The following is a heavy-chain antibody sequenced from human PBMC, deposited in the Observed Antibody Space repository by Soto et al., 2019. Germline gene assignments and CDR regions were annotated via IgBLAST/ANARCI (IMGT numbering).Heavy chain of an antibody. CDR1: GYTFTTYG. CDR3: ASVQLLPNPAADF. Sequence: QVHLLQSGAELRKPGASVKVSCKASGYTFTTYGIIWVRKAPGQHLEWLGWISARNGDTKDPQGFHGRVTLTADTSTSTDYMELRIRRSDETAVYCCASVQLLPNPAADFWGQGTLVTVSS. V-gene: IGHV1-18*04. D-gene: IGHD3-10*01. CDR2: ISARNGDT. J-gene: IGHJ4*02.